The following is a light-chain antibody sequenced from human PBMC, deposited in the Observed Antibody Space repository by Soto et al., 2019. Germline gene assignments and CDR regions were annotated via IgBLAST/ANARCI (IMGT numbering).Light chain of an antibody. J-gene: IGLJ1*01. Sequence: QSALTQPPSASGSPGQSVTISCTGTNSDVGGYNFVSWYQQHPGKAPKLIIYEVTKRPSGVPDRFSGSKSGKTASLTVSGLQAEDEADYYCSSYAGSNNRYVFGTGTKVNVL. CDR3: SSYAGSNNRYV. V-gene: IGLV2-8*01. CDR2: EVT. CDR1: NSDVGGYNF.